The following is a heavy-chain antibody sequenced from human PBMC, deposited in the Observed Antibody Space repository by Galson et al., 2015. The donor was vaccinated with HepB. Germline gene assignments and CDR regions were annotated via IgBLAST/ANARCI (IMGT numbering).Heavy chain of an antibody. D-gene: IGHD2-15*01. Sequence: SLRLSCAASGFTLSSYEMNWVRQAPGKGLEWVSYISSGGSTIYYADSEKGRFTISRDNAKNSLSLQMNSLRAEDTAVYYCVRDGIYCSGGICHPYWGQGTLVTVSS. J-gene: IGHJ4*02. CDR1: GFTLSSYE. CDR2: ISSGGSTI. CDR3: VRDGIYCSGGICHPY. V-gene: IGHV3-48*03.